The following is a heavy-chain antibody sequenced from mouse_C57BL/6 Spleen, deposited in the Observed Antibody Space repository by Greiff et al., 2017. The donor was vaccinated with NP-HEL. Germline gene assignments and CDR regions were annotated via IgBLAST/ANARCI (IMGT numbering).Heavy chain of an antibody. CDR3: ARWRGWLLDY. CDR1: GYTFTDYY. V-gene: IGHV1-26*01. D-gene: IGHD2-3*01. Sequence: EVQLQQSGPELVKPGASVKISCKASGYTFTDYYMNWVKQSHGKSLEWIGDINPNNGRTSYNQKFKGKATLTVDKSSSTAYMELRSLTSEDSAVYYCARWRGWLLDYWGQGTTLTVSS. J-gene: IGHJ2*01. CDR2: INPNNGRT.